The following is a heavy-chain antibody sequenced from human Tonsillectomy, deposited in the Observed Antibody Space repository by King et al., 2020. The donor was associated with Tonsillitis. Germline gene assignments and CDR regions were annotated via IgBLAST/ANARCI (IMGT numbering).Heavy chain of an antibody. D-gene: IGHD7-27*01. CDR1: GFTFGDYA. Sequence: VQLVQSGGGLVQPGRSLRLSCTASGFTFGDYAMSWFRQAPRKGLEWVGFIRCKGYGGTPEYAASVKGRFTSSRDDSKSIAYLQMTSLKTEDTAVYYCARYGITNGGSNDNWGQGTLVTVSS. J-gene: IGHJ4*02. V-gene: IGHV3-49*03. CDR2: IRCKGYGGTP. CDR3: ARYGITNGGSNDN.